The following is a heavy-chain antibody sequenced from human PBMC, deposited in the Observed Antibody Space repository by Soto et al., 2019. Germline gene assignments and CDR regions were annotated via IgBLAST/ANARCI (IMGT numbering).Heavy chain of an antibody. Sequence: QVQLQESGPGLVKPSETLSLTCTVSGGSVSSGSYYWSWIRQPPGKGLEWIGYIYYSGSTNYNPSLKSRVPISVDTSKNQFSLKLSSVTAADTAVYYCARDRLRDAFDIWGQGTMVTVSS. CDR1: GGSVSSGSYY. J-gene: IGHJ3*02. V-gene: IGHV4-61*01. D-gene: IGHD3-22*01. CDR3: ARDRLRDAFDI. CDR2: IYYSGST.